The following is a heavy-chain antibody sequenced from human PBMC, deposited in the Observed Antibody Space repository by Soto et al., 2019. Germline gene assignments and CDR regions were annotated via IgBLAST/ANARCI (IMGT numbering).Heavy chain of an antibody. CDR2: INAGNGNT. J-gene: IGHJ4*02. CDR3: AIETTTVTTSFFDY. V-gene: IGHV1-3*01. Sequence: ASVKVSCKASGYIFTFYAIHWVRQAPGQSLEWMGWINAGNGNTKYSQKFQGRVTITRDTSATTAYMELSSLGSEDTAVYYCAIETTTVTTSFFDYWGKGTLVTVSS. CDR1: GYIFTFYA. D-gene: IGHD4-17*01.